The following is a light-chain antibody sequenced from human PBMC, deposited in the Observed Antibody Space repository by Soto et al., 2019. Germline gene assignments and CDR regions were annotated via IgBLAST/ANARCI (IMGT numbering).Light chain of an antibody. CDR3: SSYTGSSTSVI. Sequence: QSALTQPASVSGSPGQSITISCTGTSSDVGTYNYVSWYQQHPGKAPKVMIYDVSNRPSGVSNRFSGSKPGNTASLTISGLQAEDEADYYCSSYTGSSTSVIFGGGTKLTVL. J-gene: IGLJ2*01. CDR2: DVS. CDR1: SSDVGTYNY. V-gene: IGLV2-14*03.